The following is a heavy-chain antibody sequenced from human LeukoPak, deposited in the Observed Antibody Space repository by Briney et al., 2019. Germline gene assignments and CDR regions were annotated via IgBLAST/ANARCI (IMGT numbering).Heavy chain of an antibody. CDR1: GGSISSYY. D-gene: IGHD6-13*01. V-gene: IGHV4-59*01. CDR2: IYYSGST. Sequence: SETLSLTCTVSGGSISSYYWSWIRQPPGKGLEWIGYIYYSGSTNYNPSLKSRVTISVDTSKNQFSLKLSSVTAADTAVYYCARDLWSAAAGSYWYFDLWGRGTLVTVSS. J-gene: IGHJ2*01. CDR3: ARDLWSAAAGSYWYFDL.